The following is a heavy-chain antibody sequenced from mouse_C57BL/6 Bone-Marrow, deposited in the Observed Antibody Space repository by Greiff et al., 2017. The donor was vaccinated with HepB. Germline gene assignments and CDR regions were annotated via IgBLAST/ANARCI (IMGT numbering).Heavy chain of an antibody. CDR3: ARFTTVVAHWYFDV. J-gene: IGHJ1*03. CDR1: GYTFTSYW. CDR2: IDPSDSYT. V-gene: IGHV1-69*01. Sequence: VQLQQPGAELVMPGASVKLSCKASGYTFTSYWMHWVKQRPGQGLEWIGEIDPSDSYTNYNQKFKGKSTLTVDKSSSTAYMQLSSLTSEDSAVYYCARFTTVVAHWYFDVWGTGTTVTVSS. D-gene: IGHD1-1*01.